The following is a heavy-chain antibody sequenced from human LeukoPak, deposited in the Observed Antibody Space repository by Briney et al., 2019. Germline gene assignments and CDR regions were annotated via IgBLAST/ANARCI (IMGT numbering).Heavy chain of an antibody. Sequence: GGSLRLSCAASGFTFSSYAMSWVRRAPGKGLEWVSAISGSGSSTYYADSVKGRFTISRDNSKNTLYLQMNSLRAEDTAVYYCAKTEQLVPYYYYYMDVWGKGTTVTVSS. D-gene: IGHD6-6*01. CDR1: GFTFSSYA. CDR3: AKTEQLVPYYYYYMDV. V-gene: IGHV3-23*01. J-gene: IGHJ6*03. CDR2: ISGSGSST.